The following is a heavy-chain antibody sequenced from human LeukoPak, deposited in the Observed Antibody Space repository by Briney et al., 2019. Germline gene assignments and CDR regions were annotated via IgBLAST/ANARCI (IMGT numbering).Heavy chain of an antibody. CDR2: ITSNGGST. D-gene: IGHD6-19*01. V-gene: IGHV3-64*02. Sequence: GGSLRLSCAASGFTFSSHAMHWIRQAPGKGLEYVSSITSNGGSTYYADSVRGRFTISRDNSRNTLYLQMGSLRTDDMAAYYCVRYSSGWYDYWGQGTLVTVSS. J-gene: IGHJ4*02. CDR3: VRYSSGWYDY. CDR1: GFTFSSHA.